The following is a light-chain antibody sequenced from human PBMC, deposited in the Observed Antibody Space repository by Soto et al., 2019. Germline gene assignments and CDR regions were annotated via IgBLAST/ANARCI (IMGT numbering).Light chain of an antibody. J-gene: IGLJ1*01. V-gene: IGLV1-40*01. Sequence: QPVLTQPPSVSGAPGQTVTISCTGSSSNIGAGYDVHWYQQVPGTAPKLVLYSSTARPSGVPDRFSGSRSGSSASLAITGLQAEDEADYYCQSYDSILTGSVFGTGTKVTVL. CDR3: QSYDSILTGSV. CDR1: SSNIGAGYD. CDR2: SST.